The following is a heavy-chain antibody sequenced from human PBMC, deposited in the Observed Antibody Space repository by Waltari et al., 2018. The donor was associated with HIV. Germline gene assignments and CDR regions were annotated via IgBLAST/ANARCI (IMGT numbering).Heavy chain of an antibody. J-gene: IGHJ4*02. Sequence: QVQLQESGPGLVKPSQTLSLTCTVSGGSISSGSYSWSWIRQPAGKGLEWIGRIYTSGSTNYNPSLKSRVTISVDTSKNQFSLKLSSVTAADTAVYYCAREGQQLVLSYFDYWGQGTLVTVSS. CDR2: IYTSGST. CDR3: AREGQQLVLSYFDY. D-gene: IGHD6-13*01. CDR1: GGSISSGSYS. V-gene: IGHV4-61*02.